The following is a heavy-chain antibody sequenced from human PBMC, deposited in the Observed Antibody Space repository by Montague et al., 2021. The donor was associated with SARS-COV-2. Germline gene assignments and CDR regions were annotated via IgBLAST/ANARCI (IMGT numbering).Heavy chain of an antibody. CDR1: GGSISSGGYY. Sequence: TLSLTCTASGGSISSGGYYWSWIRQHPGKGLEWIGYIYYSGSTYYNPSLKSRVTISVDTSKNQFSLKLTSATAADTATYYCARGQVTAFAILIVFPAAGALDSWGRGTTVTVSS. D-gene: IGHD2-21*01. CDR3: ARGQVTAFAILIVFPAAGALDS. J-gene: IGHJ3*01. V-gene: IGHV4-31*03. CDR2: IYYSGST.